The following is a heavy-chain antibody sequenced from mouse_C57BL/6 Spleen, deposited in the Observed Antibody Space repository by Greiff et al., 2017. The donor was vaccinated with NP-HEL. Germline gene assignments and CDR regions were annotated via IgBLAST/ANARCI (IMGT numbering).Heavy chain of an antibody. CDR2: IYPGDGDT. CDR3: ARVTGKGGYYFDY. CDR1: GYAFSSSW. D-gene: IGHD4-1*01. J-gene: IGHJ2*01. V-gene: IGHV1-82*01. Sequence: QVQLQQSGPELVKPGASVKISCKASGYAFSSSWMNWVKQRPGKGLEWIGRIYPGDGDTNYNGKFKGKATLTADKSSSTAYMQLSSLTSEDSAVYFCARVTGKGGYYFDYWGQGTTLTVSS.